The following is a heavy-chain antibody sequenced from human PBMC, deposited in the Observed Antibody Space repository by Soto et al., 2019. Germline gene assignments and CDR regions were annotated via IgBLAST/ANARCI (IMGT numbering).Heavy chain of an antibody. V-gene: IGHV2-26*01. CDR1: GFSLSNTKMG. CDR3: ARIVRFLEWCPGRYYGMDV. D-gene: IGHD3-3*01. J-gene: IGHJ6*02. CDR2: IFPNDEK. Sequence: SGPTLANPTEPLTLTCTVSGFSLSNTKMGVSWIRQPPGKALEWLAHIFPNDEKSYCTSLKNTLTTSKDTSKSQVILSMTNMDPVDTATYYCARIVRFLEWCPGRYYGMDVWGQGTTVTVSS.